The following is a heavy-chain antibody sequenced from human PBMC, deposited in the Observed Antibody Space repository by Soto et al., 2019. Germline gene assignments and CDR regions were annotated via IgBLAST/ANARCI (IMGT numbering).Heavy chain of an antibody. CDR1: GYTFTSYG. D-gene: IGHD3-16*01. Sequence: QVQLVQSGAEVKNPGASVKVSCKTFGYTFTSYGIGWARQAPGQGLEWMGWINTYNGNTNYAQNRQGRVTLTTDTXXSTAYLELRSLRSNDTAIYYCAMVDVYVTPSPQDVWGQGTTVTVSS. V-gene: IGHV1-18*01. CDR2: INTYNGNT. J-gene: IGHJ6*02. CDR3: AMVDVYVTPSPQDV.